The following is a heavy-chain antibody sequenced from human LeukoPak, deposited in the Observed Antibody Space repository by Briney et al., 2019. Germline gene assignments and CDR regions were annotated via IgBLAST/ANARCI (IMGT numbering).Heavy chain of an antibody. CDR3: ARSQHDLDV. Sequence: SETLSLTCDVSGGSIDSTNWWNWVRQPPGKGLEWIGEIHHDGRINYNPSLKSRVTLSVDKSKNQFSLRLSSVTAADTAVYYCARSQHDLDVWGQGTTVTVSS. D-gene: IGHD1-1*01. CDR1: GGSIDSTNW. J-gene: IGHJ6*02. CDR2: IHHDGRI. V-gene: IGHV4/OR15-8*01.